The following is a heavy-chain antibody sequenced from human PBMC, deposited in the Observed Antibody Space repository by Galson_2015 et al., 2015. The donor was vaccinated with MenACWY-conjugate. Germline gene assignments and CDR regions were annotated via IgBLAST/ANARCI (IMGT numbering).Heavy chain of an antibody. D-gene: IGHD2-2*01. Sequence: PALVTPTQTLTLPCAFSGFSLGTRRVGAGWIRQPPGQALEWHSLIYWDDDKRCSPSLKSRLTITKDTSKNQVVLSMTNMDPVDTAMYYCAHSPYCSTTSCYAARAFDVWGQGTVVTVSS. J-gene: IGHJ3*01. CDR1: GFSLGTRRVG. CDR3: AHSPYCSTTSCYAARAFDV. V-gene: IGHV2-5*02. CDR2: IYWDDDK.